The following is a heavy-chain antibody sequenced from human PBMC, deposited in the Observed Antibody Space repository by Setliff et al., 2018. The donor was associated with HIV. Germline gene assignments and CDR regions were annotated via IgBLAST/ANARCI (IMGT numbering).Heavy chain of an antibody. Sequence: ASVKVSCKASGYTFIGYNMHWVRQAPGQGLEWMGWINPNSGGTNYAQKFQGRVIMTRDTSISTAYVELSRLRSDDTAVYYCARALDSSADIEGYFDFWGQGMLVTVSS. CDR2: INPNSGGT. CDR3: ARALDSSADIEGYFDF. V-gene: IGHV1-2*02. J-gene: IGHJ4*02. D-gene: IGHD2-15*01. CDR1: GYTFIGYN.